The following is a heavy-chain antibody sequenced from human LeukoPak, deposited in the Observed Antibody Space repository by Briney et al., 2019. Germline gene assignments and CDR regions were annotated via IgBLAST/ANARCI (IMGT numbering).Heavy chain of an antibody. Sequence: PGGSLRLSCAASGFPFSSYAMSWVRQAPGKGLEWVAAICDDGSNKYYGDSVKGRFTISRDNSKNTLYLQVNSLRAEDTAVYYCARIYWGGNCLDSASLSDDFDIDDWGTRITVTAAS. CDR2: ICDDGSNK. CDR1: GFPFSSYA. J-gene: IGHJ6*01. D-gene: IGHD2-21*02. V-gene: IGHV3-33*01. CDR3: ARIYWGGNCLDSASLSDDFDIDD.